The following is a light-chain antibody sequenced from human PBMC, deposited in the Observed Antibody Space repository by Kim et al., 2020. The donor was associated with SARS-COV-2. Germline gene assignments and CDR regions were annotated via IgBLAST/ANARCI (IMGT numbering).Light chain of an antibody. CDR3: TSYTSRSTWV. V-gene: IGLV2-14*04. J-gene: IGLJ3*02. CDR2: TVS. CDR1: NIDVGAYNY. Sequence: GQSITISCTGTNIDVGAYNYVSWYQQHPGKAPRLLIYTVSQRPSEVSNRFSGSKSGNTASLTISGLQAEDEADYYCTSYTSRSTWVFGGGTQLTVL.